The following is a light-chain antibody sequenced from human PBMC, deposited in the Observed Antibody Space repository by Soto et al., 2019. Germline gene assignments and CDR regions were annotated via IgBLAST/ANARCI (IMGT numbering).Light chain of an antibody. Sequence: TQSQHKKTVSPGERVTLSCRARQRVSSYLVWYQQKPGKAPRLLIYGAATVATGVPARFSGSGSGTEFILTIISLQSEDFAVYYCQQSGIRLPPFGG. CDR1: QRVSSY. V-gene: IGKV3-15*01. CDR3: QQSGIRLPP. J-gene: IGKJ4*01. CDR2: GAA.